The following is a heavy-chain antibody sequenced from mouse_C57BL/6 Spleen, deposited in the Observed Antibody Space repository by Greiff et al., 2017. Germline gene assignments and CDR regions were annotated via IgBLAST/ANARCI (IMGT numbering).Heavy chain of an antibody. D-gene: IGHD1-1*01. CDR3: ARWIYYGSSYVGAMDY. Sequence: EVQLQQSGPELVKPGASVKISCKASGYTFTDYYMNWVKQSHGKSLEWIGDINPNNGGTNYNQKFKGKATLTVNKSSSTAYMELRSLTSEDSAVYYCARWIYYGSSYVGAMDYWGQGTSVTVSS. CDR1: GYTFTDYY. V-gene: IGHV1-26*01. CDR2: INPNNGGT. J-gene: IGHJ4*01.